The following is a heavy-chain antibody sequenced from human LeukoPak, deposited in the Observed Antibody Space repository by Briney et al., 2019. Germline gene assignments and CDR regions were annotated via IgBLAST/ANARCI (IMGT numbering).Heavy chain of an antibody. D-gene: IGHD5-24*01. CDR2: IIPIFGIA. Sequence: SVKVSCKASGGTFSSYAISWVRQAPGQGLEWMGRIIPIFGIANYAQKFQGRVTITADKSTSTAYMELSSLRSEDTAVYYCARDGRDGYNLHYWGQGTLVTVSS. J-gene: IGHJ4*02. CDR3: ARDGRDGYNLHY. V-gene: IGHV1-69*04. CDR1: GGTFSSYA.